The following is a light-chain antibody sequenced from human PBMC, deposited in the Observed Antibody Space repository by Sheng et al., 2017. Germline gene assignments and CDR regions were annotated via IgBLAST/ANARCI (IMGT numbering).Light chain of an antibody. Sequence: EIVMTQSPATLSVSPGERATLSCRASQSVSSNLAWYQQKPGQAPRLLIFDASNRAAGIPARFSGSGSGTDFTLTIGSLEPEDFAVYYCLQRTDWPPTFGGGTKVEIK. CDR2: DAS. V-gene: IGKV3-11*01. J-gene: IGKJ4*01. CDR1: QSVSSN. CDR3: LQRTDWPPT.